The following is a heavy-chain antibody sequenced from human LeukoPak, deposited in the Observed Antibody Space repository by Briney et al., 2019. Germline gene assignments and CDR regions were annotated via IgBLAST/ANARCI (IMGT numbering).Heavy chain of an antibody. CDR3: AKAGYYGSGSGVFAFDV. CDR1: GFTFNTYA. V-gene: IGHV3-23*01. J-gene: IGHJ3*01. CDR2: LSGSGGTT. Sequence: GGSLRLSCGASGFTFNTYAMNWVRQAPGKGLEWVSALSGSGGTTYYADAVKGRFTISRDNSKYTVYLQMNSLRAEDTAVYYCAKAGYYGSGSGVFAFDVWGQGTLVTVSS. D-gene: IGHD3-10*01.